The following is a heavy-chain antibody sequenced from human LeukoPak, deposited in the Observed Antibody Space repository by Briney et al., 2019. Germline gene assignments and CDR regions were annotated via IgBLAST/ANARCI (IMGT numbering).Heavy chain of an antibody. J-gene: IGHJ4*02. V-gene: IGHV3-30-3*01. Sequence: PGRSLRLSCAASGFTFSNYAMYWVRQDPVKGLEWVAVISYDGSNKYYADSVKGRFTISRDNSKNTLYLQMDSLGAEDTAVYYCAREGRYYGSAIYPYYFDYWGQRTLVTVSS. CDR2: ISYDGSNK. CDR1: GFTFSNYA. CDR3: AREGRYYGSAIYPYYFDY. D-gene: IGHD3-10*01.